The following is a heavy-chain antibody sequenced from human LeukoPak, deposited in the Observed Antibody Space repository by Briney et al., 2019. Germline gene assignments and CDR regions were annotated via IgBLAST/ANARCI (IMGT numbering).Heavy chain of an antibody. CDR2: ISAYNGNT. V-gene: IGHV1-18*01. CDR1: GYTFTSYG. CDR3: ARDIVATSSIYYYYYYMDV. D-gene: IGHD5-12*01. Sequence: AASVKVSCKASGYTFTSYGISWVRQAPGQGLEWMGWISAYNGNTNYAQKLQGRVTMTTDTSTSTAYMELRSLRSDDTAVYYCARDIVATSSIYYYYYYMDVWGKGTTVTVSS. J-gene: IGHJ6*03.